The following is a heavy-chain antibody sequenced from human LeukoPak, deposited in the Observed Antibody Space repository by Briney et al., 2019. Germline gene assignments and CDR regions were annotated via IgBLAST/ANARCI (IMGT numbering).Heavy chain of an antibody. CDR2: IYYSGST. J-gene: IGHJ5*02. D-gene: IGHD3-10*01. CDR3: ARQVLLWFGEARFDP. Sequence: SETLSLTCTVSGGSISSSSYYRGWIRQPPGKGLEWIGSIYYSGSTYYNPSLKSRVTISVDTSKNQFSLKLSSVTAADTAVYYCARQVLLWFGEARFDPWGQGTLVTVSS. V-gene: IGHV4-39*01. CDR1: GGSISSSSYY.